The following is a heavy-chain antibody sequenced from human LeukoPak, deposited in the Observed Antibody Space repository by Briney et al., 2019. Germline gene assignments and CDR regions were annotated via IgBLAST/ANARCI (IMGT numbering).Heavy chain of an antibody. J-gene: IGHJ4*02. V-gene: IGHV3-48*02. D-gene: IGHD2-15*01. CDR1: GFTFSSYS. CDR3: ARLYCSGGSCPQDY. CDR2: ISSGSVTI. Sequence: GGSLRLSCTASGFTFSSYSMNWVRQAPGKGLEWVSYISSGSVTIYYADSVKGRFTISRDNAKNSLYLQMNSLRDEDTAVYYCARLYCSGGSCPQDYWGRGTLATVSS.